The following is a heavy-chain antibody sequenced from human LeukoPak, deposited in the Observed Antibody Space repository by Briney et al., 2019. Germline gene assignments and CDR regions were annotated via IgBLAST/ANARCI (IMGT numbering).Heavy chain of an antibody. CDR3: ARLVRKRRYYYDSSGYYYYFDY. D-gene: IGHD3-22*01. V-gene: IGHV3-30*03. CDR1: GFTFNSYG. CDR2: ISYDGSNK. Sequence: GGSLRLSCAASGFTFNSYGMHWVRQAPGKGLEWVAVISYDGSNKYYADSVKGRFTISRDNSKNTLYLQMNSLRSEDTAVYYCARLVRKRRYYYDSSGYYYYFDYWGQGTLVTVSS. J-gene: IGHJ4*02.